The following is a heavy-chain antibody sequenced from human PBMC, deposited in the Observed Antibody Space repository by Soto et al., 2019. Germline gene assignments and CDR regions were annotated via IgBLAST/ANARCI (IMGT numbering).Heavy chain of an antibody. CDR2: IYYSGST. Sequence: XLSLTCPVSGGSISIGDYYWSCILQPPGKGLEWIGYIYYSGSTYYNPSLKSRVTISVDTSKNQFSLKLSSVTAADTAVYYCARGGPIAGDFYHFDYWGQGTLVTVSS. V-gene: IGHV4-30-4*01. D-gene: IGHD2-21*02. CDR3: ARGGPIAGDFYHFDY. J-gene: IGHJ4*02. CDR1: GGSISIGDYY.